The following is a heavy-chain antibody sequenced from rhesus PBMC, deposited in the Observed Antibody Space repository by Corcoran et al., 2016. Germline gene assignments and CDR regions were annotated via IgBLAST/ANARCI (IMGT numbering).Heavy chain of an antibody. CDR1: GGSIRDSYS. CDR3: ARDPNSNYVGGLDS. J-gene: IGHJ6*01. Sequence: QVQLQESGPGMVKHSETLSLRCTVSGGSIRDSYSWNWIRRVPGKGREWMGRIYGWGGSDTHKPTLKDRVTMSKGTSKNQSYLKPTSVTAADTAVYYCARDPNSNYVGGLDSWGQGVVVTVSS. D-gene: IGHD1-26*01. CDR2: IYGWGGSD. V-gene: IGHV4-92*01.